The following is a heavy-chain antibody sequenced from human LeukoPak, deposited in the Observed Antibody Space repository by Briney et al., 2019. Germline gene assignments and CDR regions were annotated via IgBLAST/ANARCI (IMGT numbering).Heavy chain of an antibody. CDR2: IYYSGSI. V-gene: IGHV4-59*11. Sequence: SETLSLTCTVSGGSISSHYWSWIRQPPGKGLEWIGYIYYSGSINYSPSLKSRVTISVDTSRNHFSLKLNSLTAADTAVYYCARGRANFDPWGQGTLVTVSS. J-gene: IGHJ5*02. CDR1: GGSISSHY. CDR3: ARGRANFDP.